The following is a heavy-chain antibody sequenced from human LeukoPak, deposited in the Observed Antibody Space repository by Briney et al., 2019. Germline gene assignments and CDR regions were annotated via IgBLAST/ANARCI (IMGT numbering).Heavy chain of an antibody. V-gene: IGHV3-64D*06. CDR2: ISSNGDNT. CDR1: GFTFSTYV. Sequence: GGSLRLSCSVSGFTFSTYVMHWVRQAPGKGLEYVSAISSNGDNTYYADSVKGRFTISRDNSKNTLYLQMSSLRADDTAVYYCVRETGYWGQGTLVTVSS. J-gene: IGHJ4*02. CDR3: VRETGY.